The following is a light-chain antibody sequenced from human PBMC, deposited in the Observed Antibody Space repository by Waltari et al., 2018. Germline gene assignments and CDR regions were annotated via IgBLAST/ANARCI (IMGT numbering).Light chain of an antibody. J-gene: IGKJ1*01. CDR3: QQYESPPRT. Sequence: EIVLTQSPGTLSFSPGERATLSCRASQAISNSYLAWYQQKPGQAPRLLIYNASLRGTGIPDKFSGSGSGTDFTLTISRLEPEDFAVYYCQQYESPPRTFGQGTKVEIK. CDR2: NAS. V-gene: IGKV3-20*01. CDR1: QAISNSY.